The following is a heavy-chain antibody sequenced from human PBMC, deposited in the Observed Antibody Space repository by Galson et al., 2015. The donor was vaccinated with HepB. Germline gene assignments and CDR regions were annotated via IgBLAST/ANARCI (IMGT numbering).Heavy chain of an antibody. V-gene: IGHV1-2*02. CDR2: INPFSGGT. CDR3: ARSIVGTTFFYYGVDL. CDR1: GYIFTGYY. D-gene: IGHD1-26*01. J-gene: IGHJ6*02. Sequence: SVKASCKASGYIFTGYYIHWVRQAPGKGLEWMGWINPFSGGTNSAQKFQGRVTMTRDTSISTVFMELSRLGSDDTAIYYCARSIVGTTFFYYGVDLWGQGTTVTVSS.